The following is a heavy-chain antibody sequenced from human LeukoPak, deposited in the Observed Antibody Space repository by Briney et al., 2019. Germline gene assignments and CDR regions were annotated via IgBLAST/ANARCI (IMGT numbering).Heavy chain of an antibody. CDR1: GGSISSYY. J-gene: IGHJ6*02. Sequence: SETLSLTCTVSGGSISSYYWSWIRQPPGKGLEWIGYIYYSGSTNYNPSLKSRVTISVDTSKNQFSLKLSSVTAADTAVYYCARGMTTVPPGYYYYGMDVWGQGTTVTVSS. D-gene: IGHD4-17*01. CDR3: ARGMTTVPPGYYYYGMDV. V-gene: IGHV4-59*01. CDR2: IYYSGST.